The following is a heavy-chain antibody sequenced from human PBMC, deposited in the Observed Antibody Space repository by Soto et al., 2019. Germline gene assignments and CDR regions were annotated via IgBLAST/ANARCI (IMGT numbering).Heavy chain of an antibody. CDR3: AKAGLRVAVAGWGAGNYYYGMDV. J-gene: IGHJ6*02. CDR2: ISYDGSNK. Sequence: GGSLRLSCAASGFTFSSYGMHWVRQAPGKGLEWVAVISYDGSNKYYADSVKGRFTISRDNSKNTLYLQMNSLRAEDTAVYYCAKAGLRVAVAGWGAGNYYYGMDVWGQGTTVTVSS. D-gene: IGHD6-19*01. CDR1: GFTFSSYG. V-gene: IGHV3-30*18.